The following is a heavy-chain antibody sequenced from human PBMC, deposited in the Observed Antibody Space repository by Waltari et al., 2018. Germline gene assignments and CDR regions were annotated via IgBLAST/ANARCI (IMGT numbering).Heavy chain of an antibody. CDR2: IRYDGSNK. Sequence: QVQLVESGGGVVQPGGSLRLSCAASGFTFSSYGMHWVRQAPGKGLEWVAFIRYDGSNKYYADSVKGRFTISRDNSKNTLYLQMNSLRAEDTAVYYCAKPTRGSYLPWYFDYWGQGTLVTVSS. J-gene: IGHJ4*02. CDR1: GFTFSSYG. D-gene: IGHD1-26*01. CDR3: AKPTRGSYLPWYFDY. V-gene: IGHV3-30*02.